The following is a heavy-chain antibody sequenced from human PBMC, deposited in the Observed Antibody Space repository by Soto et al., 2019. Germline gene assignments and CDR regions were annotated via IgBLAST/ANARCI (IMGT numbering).Heavy chain of an antibody. CDR2: IKQDGSEK. V-gene: IGHV3-7*03. Sequence: GGSLRLSCAASGFTFSSYWMSWVRQAPGKGLEWVANIKQDGSEKYYVDSVKGRFTISRDNAKNSLYLQMNSLRAEDTAVYYCAREGYCSGGSCYWYGMDVWGQGTAVTVSS. J-gene: IGHJ6*02. CDR3: AREGYCSGGSCYWYGMDV. CDR1: GFTFSSYW. D-gene: IGHD2-15*01.